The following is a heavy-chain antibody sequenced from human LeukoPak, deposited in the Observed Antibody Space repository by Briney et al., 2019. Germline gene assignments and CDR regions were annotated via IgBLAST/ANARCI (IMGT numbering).Heavy chain of an antibody. CDR1: GYTFTGYH. CDR2: ISAYNGNT. J-gene: IGHJ4*02. CDR3: ARDRSPTYYYDSSGYYGSYFDY. Sequence: ASVKVSCTASGYTFTGYHMHWVRQAPGQGLQWMGWISAYNGNTNYAQKLQGRVTMTTDTSTSTAYMELRSLRSDDTAVYYCARDRSPTYYYDSSGYYGSYFDYWGQGTLVTVSS. D-gene: IGHD3-22*01. V-gene: IGHV1-18*04.